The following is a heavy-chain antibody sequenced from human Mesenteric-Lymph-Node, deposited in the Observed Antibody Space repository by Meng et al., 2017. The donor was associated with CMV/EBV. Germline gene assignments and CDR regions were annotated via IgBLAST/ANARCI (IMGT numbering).Heavy chain of an antibody. CDR1: GGSISSSSYY. D-gene: IGHD3-22*01. Sequence: QLQLQESGPGLGKPSETLSLTCTASGGSISSSSYYWGWIRQPPGKGLELIGSIYYSGSTYYNPSLKSRVTISVDTYKNQFSLKLSSVTAADTAVYYCARDVDYYDSSGYNPFDYWGQGTLVTVSS. CDR2: IYYSGST. V-gene: IGHV4-39*07. CDR3: ARDVDYYDSSGYNPFDY. J-gene: IGHJ4*02.